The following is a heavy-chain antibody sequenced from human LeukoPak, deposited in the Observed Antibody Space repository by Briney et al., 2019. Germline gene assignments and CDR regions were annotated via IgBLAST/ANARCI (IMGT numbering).Heavy chain of an antibody. D-gene: IGHD3-16*02. J-gene: IGHJ3*02. CDR3: ARESLGSYKTVIIVARGHDAFDM. CDR2: INPSAGST. V-gene: IGHV1-46*01. Sequence: ASVKVSCKASGYTFTKYYIHWVRQAPGQGLEWMGIINPSAGSTNYAQKFQGRVTLTRDTSTSTVYMNVSNLGSEDTAVYYCARESLGSYKTVIIVARGHDAFDMWGQGTMVTVSS. CDR1: GYTFTKYY.